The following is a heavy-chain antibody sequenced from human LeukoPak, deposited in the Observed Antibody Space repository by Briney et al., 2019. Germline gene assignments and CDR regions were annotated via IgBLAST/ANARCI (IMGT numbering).Heavy chain of an antibody. CDR3: AKDQSIRATYYYDSSGYYFGSATDY. Sequence: PGGSLRLSCAASGFTFSSYAMSWVRQAPGKGLEWVSAISGSGGSTYYADSVKGRFTISRDNSKNTLYLQMNSLRAEDTAVYYCAKDQSIRATYYYDSSGYYFGSATDYWDQGTLVTVSS. D-gene: IGHD3-22*01. CDR2: ISGSGGST. CDR1: GFTFSSYA. V-gene: IGHV3-23*01. J-gene: IGHJ4*02.